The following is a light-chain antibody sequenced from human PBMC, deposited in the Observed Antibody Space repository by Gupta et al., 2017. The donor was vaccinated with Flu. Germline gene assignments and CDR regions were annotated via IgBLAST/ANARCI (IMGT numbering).Light chain of an antibody. CDR2: RNN. CDR3: AAWDDSLRRPV. Sequence: VTIACSGISSNIGSNYVHWYQQLPGTAPKLLLFRNNQRPSGFPDRFSGSKSGTSASLAISGLRSEDEAYYYCAAWDDSLRRPVFGGGTKVTVL. V-gene: IGLV1-47*01. CDR1: SSNIGSNY. J-gene: IGLJ3*02.